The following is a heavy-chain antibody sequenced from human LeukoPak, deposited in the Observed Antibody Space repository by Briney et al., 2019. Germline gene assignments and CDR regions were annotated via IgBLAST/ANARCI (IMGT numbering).Heavy chain of an antibody. Sequence: SETLSLTCTVSSGSISNSNYYWGWIRQPPGKGLEWIGSIFYSGSTDYNPSLKSRVTISVDTSKNQFSLKLSSVTAADTAVYYCARGGYYGSGNDFRFDPWGQGTLVTVSS. CDR1: SGSISNSNYY. V-gene: IGHV4-39*07. CDR2: IFYSGST. D-gene: IGHD3-10*01. J-gene: IGHJ5*02. CDR3: ARGGYYGSGNDFRFDP.